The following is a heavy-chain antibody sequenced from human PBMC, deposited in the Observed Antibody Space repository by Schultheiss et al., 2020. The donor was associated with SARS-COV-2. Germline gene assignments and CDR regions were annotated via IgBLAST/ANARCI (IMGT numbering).Heavy chain of an antibody. Sequence: SETLSLTCTVSGGSISSYYWSWIRQPAGKGLEWIGRIYTSGSTNYNPSLKSRVTISVDKSKNQFSLKLSSVTAADTAVYYCAAGHSGYDYYYYYGMDVWGQGTTVTVSS. D-gene: IGHD5-12*01. CDR1: GGSISSYY. J-gene: IGHJ6*02. CDR2: IYTSGST. V-gene: IGHV4-4*07. CDR3: AAGHSGYDYYYYYGMDV.